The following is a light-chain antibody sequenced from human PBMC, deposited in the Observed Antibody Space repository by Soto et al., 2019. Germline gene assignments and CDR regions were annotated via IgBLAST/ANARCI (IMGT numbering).Light chain of an antibody. CDR3: QHYNSWPRT. CDR2: GAS. J-gene: IGKJ1*01. Sequence: EMVMTQSPATLSVSPGERATLSCRASQSVSSNLAWYQQKPGQAPRLLIYGASTRATGVPARFSGSGSGTEFTLTISSLQSEDFAAYHGQHYNSWPRTFGQGTKVESK. V-gene: IGKV3-15*01. CDR1: QSVSSN.